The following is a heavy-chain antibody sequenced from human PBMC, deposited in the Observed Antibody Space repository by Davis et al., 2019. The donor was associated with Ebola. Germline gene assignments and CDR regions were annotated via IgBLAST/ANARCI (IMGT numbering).Heavy chain of an antibody. CDR3: ARDRGGDYSFDY. D-gene: IGHD3-10*01. J-gene: IGHJ4*02. V-gene: IGHV1-18*04. CDR1: GYVFIRND. CDR2: ISAYNGNT. Sequence: ASVKVSCKASGYVFIRNDISWFRQAPGQGLEWMGWISAYNGNTNYAQKLQGRVTITRDTSASTAYMELSSLRSEDTSVYYCARDRGGDYSFDYWGQGTLVTVSS.